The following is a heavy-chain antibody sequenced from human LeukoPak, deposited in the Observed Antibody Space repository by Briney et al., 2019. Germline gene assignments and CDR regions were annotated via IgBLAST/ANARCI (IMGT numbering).Heavy chain of an antibody. CDR2: INSDGINT. CDR3: AKDLPASGSYVFDY. J-gene: IGHJ4*02. Sequence: PGGFLRLSCAGSGFTFSSYGMHWVRQAPGKGLVWVSRINSDGINTSYADSVKGRFTISRDNAKNTLNLQMNSLRAEDTALYYCAKDLPASGSYVFDYWGQGTLVTVSS. D-gene: IGHD1-26*01. CDR1: GFTFSSYG. V-gene: IGHV3-74*01.